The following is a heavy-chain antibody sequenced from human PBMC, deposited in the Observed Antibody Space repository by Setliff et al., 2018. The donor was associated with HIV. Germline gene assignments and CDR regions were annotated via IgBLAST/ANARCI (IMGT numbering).Heavy chain of an antibody. Sequence: PSETLSLTCDVSGFSISSRYYWGWIRQSPGKGLEWIGNIYHTGSSYYNPSLNDRATISLDTSKNQFSLKLNSVTAADTAVYYCARHYSSSWYPYFQHWGQGTQVTVSS. CDR2: IYHTGSS. D-gene: IGHD6-13*01. J-gene: IGHJ1*01. V-gene: IGHV4-38-2*01. CDR1: GFSISSRYY. CDR3: ARHYSSSWYPYFQH.